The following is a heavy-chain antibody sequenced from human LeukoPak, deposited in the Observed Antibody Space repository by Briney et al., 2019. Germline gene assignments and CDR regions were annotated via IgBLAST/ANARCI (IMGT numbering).Heavy chain of an antibody. J-gene: IGHJ3*02. CDR2: IYTSGST. CDR3: ARERRNGDYSIGDAFDI. V-gene: IGHV4-4*07. Sequence: SETLSLTCTVSGGSISSYYWSWLRQPAGKGLEWIGRIYTSGSTNYNPSLKSRVTISVDPSKNQFSLKLSSVTAADTAVYYCARERRNGDYSIGDAFDIWGQGTMVTVSS. D-gene: IGHD4-17*01. CDR1: GGSISSYY.